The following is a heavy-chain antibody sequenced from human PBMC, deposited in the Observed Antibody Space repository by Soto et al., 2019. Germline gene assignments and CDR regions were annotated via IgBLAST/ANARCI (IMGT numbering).Heavy chain of an antibody. Sequence: SETLSLTCTVPGGSISSSSYYWGWIRQPPGTGLEWIGSIYYTGSTYYNPSLKSRVTISVDTSKNQFSLRLSSVTAADTAVYSCASIIVSSGDYYYYMDVWGKGTTVTVSS. CDR2: IYYTGST. CDR3: ASIIVSSGDYYYYMDV. CDR1: GGSISSSSYY. J-gene: IGHJ6*03. D-gene: IGHD3-22*01. V-gene: IGHV4-39*01.